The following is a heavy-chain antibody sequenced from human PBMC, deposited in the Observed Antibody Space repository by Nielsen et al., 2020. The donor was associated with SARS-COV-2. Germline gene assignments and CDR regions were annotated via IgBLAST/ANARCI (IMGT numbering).Heavy chain of an antibody. D-gene: IGHD7-27*01. CDR2: IHYSGDT. J-gene: IGHJ5*02. Sequence: SETLSLTCSFSGDPFTRFDTLYWVWIRQPPGKGLEWIGSIHYSGDTYFSPALKSRVTLSVDTTKRQFSLRLTSVTAADTAIYYCAKTGPGVLAWTNWFDPWGQGTLVTVSS. V-gene: IGHV4-39*01. CDR1: GDPFTRFDTLY. CDR3: AKTGPGVLAWTNWFDP.